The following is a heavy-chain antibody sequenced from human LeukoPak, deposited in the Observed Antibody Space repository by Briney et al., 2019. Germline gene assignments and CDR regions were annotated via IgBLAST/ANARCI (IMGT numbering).Heavy chain of an antibody. CDR3: AKIPVQEGFNY. V-gene: IGHV3-23*01. D-gene: IGHD1-1*01. CDR1: GFTFSNYG. CDR2: IIGSGGIT. J-gene: IGHJ4*02. Sequence: GGSLRLSCAASGFTFSNYGMNWVRQAPGKGLEWISGIIGSGGITYYADSVKGRFTISRDNSKNALYLQMNSLRTEDTAVYYCAKIPVQEGFNYWGQGTLVTVSS.